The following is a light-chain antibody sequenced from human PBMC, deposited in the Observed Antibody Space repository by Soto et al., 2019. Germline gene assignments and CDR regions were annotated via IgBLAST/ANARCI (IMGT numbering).Light chain of an antibody. J-gene: IGKJ4*01. CDR3: QQYKNRPPLT. Sequence: EIVMTQSPATLSVSPGERVTLSGRASQCVSSNLAWYQQKPGQAPRLLIYGAFTRATGIPARFSGSGSGTEFTLTISSLQSEDFAVYYCQQYKNRPPLTFGGGTKVEIK. V-gene: IGKV3-15*01. CDR2: GAF. CDR1: QCVSSN.